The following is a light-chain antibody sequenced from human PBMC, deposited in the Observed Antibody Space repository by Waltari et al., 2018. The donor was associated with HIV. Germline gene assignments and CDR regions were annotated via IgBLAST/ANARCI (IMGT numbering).Light chain of an antibody. CDR2: KTN. J-gene: IGLJ2*01. V-gene: IGLV1-44*01. CDR1: SSNVGRNS. Sequence: QSVLTQPPSASGTPGQRVTIPCSGSSSNVGRNSVSWYRQFPGPAPKLLIYKTNQRPSGVPDRFSGSKSGTSAALAISGLQSDDESVYYCAAWDDSLNGPLFGGGTQLTVL. CDR3: AAWDDSLNGPL.